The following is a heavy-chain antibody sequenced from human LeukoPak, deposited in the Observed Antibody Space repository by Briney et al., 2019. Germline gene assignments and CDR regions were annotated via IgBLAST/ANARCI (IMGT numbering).Heavy chain of an antibody. CDR2: ISSSGSTI. D-gene: IGHD3-10*01. CDR3: AIRGSPIVRNY. V-gene: IGHV3-11*04. Sequence: GGSLRLSCAASGFTFSDYYMSWIRQAPGKGLEWVSYISSSGSTIYYADSVKGRFTISRDNAKNALYLQMNSPRAEDTALYYCAIRGSPIVRNYWGQGTLVTVSS. J-gene: IGHJ4*02. CDR1: GFTFSDYY.